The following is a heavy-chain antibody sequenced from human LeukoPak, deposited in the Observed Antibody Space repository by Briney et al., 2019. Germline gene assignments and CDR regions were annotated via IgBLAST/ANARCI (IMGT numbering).Heavy chain of an antibody. CDR2: ISGSGGST. CDR3: AKESVLLWFGELLIFDY. V-gene: IGHV3-23*01. CDR1: GFTFSSYA. D-gene: IGHD3-10*01. Sequence: GGSLRLSCAASGFTFSSYAMSWVRQAPGKGLEWVSAISGSGGSTYYADSVKGRFTISRDNSKNPLYLQMNSLRAEDTAVYYCAKESVLLWFGELLIFDYWGQGTLVTVSS. J-gene: IGHJ4*02.